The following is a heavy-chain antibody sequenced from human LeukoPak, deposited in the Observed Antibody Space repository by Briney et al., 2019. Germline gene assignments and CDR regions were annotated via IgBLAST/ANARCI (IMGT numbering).Heavy chain of an antibody. Sequence: GGSLRLSCAASGFTFSSCAMSWVRQAPGKGLEWVSAISGSGGSTYYADSVRGRFTISRDNSKNTLYLQMNSLRAEDTAVYYCAKLHEEGYFDYWGQGTLVTVSS. CDR1: GFTFSSCA. J-gene: IGHJ4*02. CDR2: ISGSGGST. CDR3: AKLHEEGYFDY. V-gene: IGHV3-23*01.